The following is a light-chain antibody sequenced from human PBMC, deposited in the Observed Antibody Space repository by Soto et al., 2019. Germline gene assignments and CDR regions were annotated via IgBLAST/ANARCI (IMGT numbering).Light chain of an antibody. J-gene: IGKJ2*01. CDR3: QQSFRSPLT. CDR2: AAL. CDR1: QNIRRY. V-gene: IGKV1-39*01. Sequence: DIQMTQSPSFLSASVGDTVTITCRSSQNIRRYLNWYQQRPGKAPKFLIYAALSLQSGVPARFRGSESGPEFNLTISSLEPEDFATYYCQQSFRSPLTFGRGTKLEIK.